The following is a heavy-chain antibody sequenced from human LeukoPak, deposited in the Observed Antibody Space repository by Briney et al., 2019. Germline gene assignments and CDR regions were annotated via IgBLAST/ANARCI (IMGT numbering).Heavy chain of an antibody. V-gene: IGHV4-59*01. CDR2: IYYSGST. CDR1: GGSISSYY. J-gene: IGHJ4*02. D-gene: IGHD6-19*01. CDR3: ARGEDPSGWQNFDY. Sequence: SETLSLTCTVSGGSISSYYWSWIRQPPGKGLEGIGFIYYSGSTNYNPSLKSRVTISVDTSKNQFSLKVSSVTAADTAVYYCARGEDPSGWQNFDYWGQGTLVTVSS.